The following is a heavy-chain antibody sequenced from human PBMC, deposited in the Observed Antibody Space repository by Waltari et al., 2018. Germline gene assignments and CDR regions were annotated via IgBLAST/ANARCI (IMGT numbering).Heavy chain of an antibody. CDR3: ARASSRSNSMDS. J-gene: IGHJ4*02. CDR2: IDRDGTSA. V-gene: IGHV3-74*01. CDR1: GFAFRSYW. Sequence: LVESGGDLLQPGGSLRLSCEASGFAFRSYWMHWVRHSPGKGRGWVSRIDRDGTSAVYADSVKGRFTIARDNAKNMLFLQLETVRAEDSGVYFCARASSRSNSMDSWGQGSLVSVSS. D-gene: IGHD6-19*01.